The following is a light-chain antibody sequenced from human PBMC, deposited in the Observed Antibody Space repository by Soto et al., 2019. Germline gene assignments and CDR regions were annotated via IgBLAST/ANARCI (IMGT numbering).Light chain of an antibody. CDR1: QSVISRY. CDR3: QQYGNSRWT. J-gene: IGKJ1*01. V-gene: IGKV3-20*01. Sequence: EIVLTQSPGTLSLSPGQRATLSCRAIQSVISRYLAWYQQNPGQAPRLLISGASTRATGIPDMFSGSGSGTDFTLTISRLETEDFAVYYCQQYGNSRWTFGQGTKVEIK. CDR2: GAS.